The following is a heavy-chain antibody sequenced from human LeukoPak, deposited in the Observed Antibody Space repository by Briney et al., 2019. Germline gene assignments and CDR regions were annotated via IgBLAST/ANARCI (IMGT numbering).Heavy chain of an antibody. CDR3: ARGLYDYEPYYYMDV. D-gene: IGHD4-17*01. CDR2: ISAHNVNT. CDR1: GYTFTSYG. Sequence: EASVKVSCKASGYTFTSYGISWVRQAPGHGLEWMGWISAHNVNTNYAQKLQYRVTMTTDTSTRTAYMELRSLRSDDTAVYYCARGLYDYEPYYYMDVWGKGTTVTVSS. V-gene: IGHV1-18*01. J-gene: IGHJ6*03.